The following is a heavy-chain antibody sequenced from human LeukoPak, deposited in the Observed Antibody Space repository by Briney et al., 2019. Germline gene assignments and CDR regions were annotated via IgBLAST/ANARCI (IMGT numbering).Heavy chain of an antibody. CDR3: ARDLGIGEDS. D-gene: IGHD6-13*01. Sequence: SETLSLTCNVSGGSISSGHYYWSWIRQPPGKGLEWIGYIYYDGSTYYNPSLQSRVTMSIDRSKNQFSLKVTSVAAADTAVYYCARDLGIGEDSWGQGILVTVSS. CDR2: IYYDGST. CDR1: GGSISSGHYY. V-gene: IGHV4-30-2*01. J-gene: IGHJ4*02.